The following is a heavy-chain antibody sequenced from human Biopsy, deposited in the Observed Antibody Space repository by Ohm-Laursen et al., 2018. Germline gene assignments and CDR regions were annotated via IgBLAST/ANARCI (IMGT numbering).Heavy chain of an antibody. CDR2: ISYTGYT. D-gene: IGHD4-23*01. Sequence: SETLSLTCTVSGGSFTGHYWSWIRQPPGKGLEWIGHISYTGYTSYSASLKSRVTISVDTSRNHFSLRLSSLTAADTAVYYCARGSNDFGGLYFPRWGQGTLLTVSS. CDR3: ARGSNDFGGLYFPR. CDR1: GGSFTGHY. J-gene: IGHJ4*02. V-gene: IGHV4-59*11.